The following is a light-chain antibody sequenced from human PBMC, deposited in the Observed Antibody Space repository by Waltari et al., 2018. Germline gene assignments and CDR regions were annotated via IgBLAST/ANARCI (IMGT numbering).Light chain of an antibody. Sequence: YLQLPGTALKPLFYGNPNRPSGGPDRFAGSKSGTSASLAITGRQADDEADYYCQSYDSSLSGWVFGGGTKLTVL. V-gene: IGLV1-40*01. J-gene: IGLJ3*02. CDR3: QSYDSSLSGWV. CDR2: GNP.